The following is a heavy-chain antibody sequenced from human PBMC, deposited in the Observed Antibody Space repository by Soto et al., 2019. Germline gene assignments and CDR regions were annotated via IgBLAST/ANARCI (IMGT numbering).Heavy chain of an antibody. V-gene: IGHV3-21*01. CDR1: GFTFSSYS. D-gene: IGHD5-18*01. CDR2: ISDSSSSYI. Sequence: EVQLVESGGGLVKPGGYLRLSCAASGFTFSSYSMNWVRQAPGKWLEWVSSISDSSSSYIYYADSVKGRFTISRDNAKNSLYLQMKSLRAEDTALYYCARDQRDTAMVTFFYYYGMDVWGQGTTVTVSS. J-gene: IGHJ6*02. CDR3: ARDQRDTAMVTFFYYYGMDV.